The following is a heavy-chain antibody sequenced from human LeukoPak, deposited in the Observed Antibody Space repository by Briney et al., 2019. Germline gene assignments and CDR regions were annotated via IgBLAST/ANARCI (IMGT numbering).Heavy chain of an antibody. J-gene: IGHJ4*02. D-gene: IGHD2-15*01. CDR2: IYSGGTT. Sequence: PGGSLRLSCAASGYTFSSYEMNWVRQAPGKGLEWVSVIYSGGTTYYADSVKGRFTISRDNSKNTVYLQMNSLRAEDTAVYYCARGSWNCSGGSCYDYWGQGTLVTVSS. CDR3: ARGSWNCSGGSCYDY. V-gene: IGHV3-66*02. CDR1: GYTFSSYE.